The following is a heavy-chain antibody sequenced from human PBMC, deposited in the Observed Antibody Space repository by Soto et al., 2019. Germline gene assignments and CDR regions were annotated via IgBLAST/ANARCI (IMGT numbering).Heavy chain of an antibody. D-gene: IGHD2-15*01. CDR3: ATMGTPATGLYFFDY. Sequence: SETLSLTCAVYGGSFSGYYWSWIRQPPGKGLEWIGEINHSGSTNYNPSLKSRVTISVDTSKNQFSLKLSSVTAADTAVYYCATMGTPATGLYFFDYWGQGYLVTVSS. CDR1: GGSFSGYY. J-gene: IGHJ4*02. V-gene: IGHV4-34*01. CDR2: INHSGST.